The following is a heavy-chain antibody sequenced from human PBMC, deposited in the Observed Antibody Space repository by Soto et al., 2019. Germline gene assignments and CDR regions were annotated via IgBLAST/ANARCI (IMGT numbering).Heavy chain of an antibody. Sequence: TLSLTGTVPGGSVSSGGYYWSWIRQHPGKGLERIGHIYYIGSTYYNPSLNSRVTISVDTSKNQFSLKLSSVTAADTAVYYCARDGSDSNYWTGTSYYYGMDVWGQGTTVTVSS. CDR2: IYYIGST. V-gene: IGHV4-31*03. D-gene: IGHD4-4*01. CDR3: ARDGSDSNYWTGTSYYYGMDV. CDR1: GGSVSSGGYY. J-gene: IGHJ6*02.